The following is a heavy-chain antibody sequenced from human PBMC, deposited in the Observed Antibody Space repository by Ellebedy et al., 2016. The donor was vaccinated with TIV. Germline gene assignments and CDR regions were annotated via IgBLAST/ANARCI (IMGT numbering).Heavy chain of an antibody. CDR2: INHSGST. D-gene: IGHD2-2*01. J-gene: IGHJ6*02. V-gene: IGHV4-39*07. Sequence: SETLSLXCTVSGGSISTNTYYWSWIRQPPGKGLEWIGEINHSGSTNYNPSLKSRVTISVDTSKNQFSLKLSSVTAADTAVYYCARGYCSSTSCYRGRNTMRGMDVWGQGTTVTVSS. CDR1: GGSISTNTYY. CDR3: ARGYCSSTSCYRGRNTMRGMDV.